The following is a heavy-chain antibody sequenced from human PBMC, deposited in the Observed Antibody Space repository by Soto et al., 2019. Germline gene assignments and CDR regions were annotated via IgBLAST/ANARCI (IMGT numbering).Heavy chain of an antibody. CDR3: ARVTEGWEHYYFDY. D-gene: IGHD1-26*01. V-gene: IGHV1-69*06. J-gene: IGHJ4*02. CDR1: GGTFSSYA. Sequence: ASVKVSCKASGGTFSSYAISWVRQAPGQGLEWMGGIIPIFGTANYAQKFQGRVTITADKSTSTAYMELSSLRSEDTAVYYCARVTEGWEHYYFDYWGQGTLVTV. CDR2: IIPIFGTA.